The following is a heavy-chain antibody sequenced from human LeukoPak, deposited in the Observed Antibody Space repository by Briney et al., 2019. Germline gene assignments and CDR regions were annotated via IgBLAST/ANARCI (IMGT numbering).Heavy chain of an antibody. CDR1: GFTFSVSA. D-gene: IGHD1-14*01. CDR2: IRSKDHNHAT. V-gene: IGHV3-73*01. Sequence: QPGRSLRLSCAASGFTFSVSAVHWVRQASGKGLEWVGRIRSKDHNHATTYAASVKGRFTISRDDSKNTAYLQINSLKTEDTAVYYCARLAVSNVGTTVFDYWGQGTLVTVSS. CDR3: ARLAVSNVGTTVFDY. J-gene: IGHJ4*02.